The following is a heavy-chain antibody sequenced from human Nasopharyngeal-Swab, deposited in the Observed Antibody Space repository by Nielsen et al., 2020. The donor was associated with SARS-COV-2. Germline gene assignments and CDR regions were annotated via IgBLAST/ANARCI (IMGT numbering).Heavy chain of an antibody. D-gene: IGHD1-14*01. CDR1: GASISSYF. CDR2: IYYSGST. CDR3: AREVIAEPDSDGFDI. V-gene: IGHV4-59*01. J-gene: IGHJ3*02. Sequence: SETLSLTCTVSGASISSYFCSWIRQPPGKGLEWIGYIYYSGSTNYNPSLKSRVTISVDTSKNQFSLKLSSVTAADTAVYYCAREVIAEPDSDGFDIWGQGTMVTVSS.